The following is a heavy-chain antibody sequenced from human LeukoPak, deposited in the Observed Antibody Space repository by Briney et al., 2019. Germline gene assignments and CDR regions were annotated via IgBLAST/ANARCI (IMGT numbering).Heavy chain of an antibody. CDR2: ISRNGGCT. Sequence: PGGSLRLSCAASGFTFSKFAMHWVRQAPGKGLEFVSGISRNGGCTYYANSVKGRFTISRDNAKNTRYLQMDSLRTEDTAVYYCAKVPHSWGLFDSWGQGTLVTVSS. CDR1: GFTFSKFA. V-gene: IGHV3-64*01. D-gene: IGHD7-27*01. J-gene: IGHJ4*02. CDR3: AKVPHSWGLFDS.